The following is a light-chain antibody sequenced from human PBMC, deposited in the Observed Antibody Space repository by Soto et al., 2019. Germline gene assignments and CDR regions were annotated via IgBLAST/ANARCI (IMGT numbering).Light chain of an antibody. CDR1: RDDVGGYNY. CDR2: EVY. Sequence: QSVLTQPPSASGSPGQSVTISCTGTRDDVGGYNYVSWFQHHPVKAPKLMIYEVYKRPSGVPARFSGSKSGNTASLTVSGLQAGDEAIYYCSSYFANSAVVFGGGTKLTVL. V-gene: IGLV2-8*01. CDR3: SSYFANSAVV. J-gene: IGLJ2*01.